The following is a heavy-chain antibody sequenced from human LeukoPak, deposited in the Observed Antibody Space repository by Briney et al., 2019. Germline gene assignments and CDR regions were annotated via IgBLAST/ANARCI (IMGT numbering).Heavy chain of an antibody. CDR1: GFTFSSYG. V-gene: IGHV3-30*03. J-gene: IGHJ4*02. CDR3: AAGYYFGDY. D-gene: IGHD3-22*01. CDR2: ISHDGSNK. Sequence: PGGSLRLSCAASGFTFSSYGMHCVRQAPGKGLEWVATISHDGSNKYYADSVKGRFTISRDNSKNTLYLQMNSLRAEDTAVYYCAAGYYFGDYWGQGTLVTVSS.